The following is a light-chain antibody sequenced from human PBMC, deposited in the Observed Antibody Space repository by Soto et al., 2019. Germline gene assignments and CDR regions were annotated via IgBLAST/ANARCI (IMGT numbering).Light chain of an antibody. CDR3: QQSSRTPWT. CDR1: QSISNY. CDR2: TAS. Sequence: IQMTQSPSSLSASVGDRFTITCRASQSISNYLNWYQQKPGKAPKLLIYTASTLQSGVPSRFSGSGSGPDFTLTISSLRPEDFATYFCQQSSRTPWTFGQGTKVDIK. J-gene: IGKJ1*01. V-gene: IGKV1-39*01.